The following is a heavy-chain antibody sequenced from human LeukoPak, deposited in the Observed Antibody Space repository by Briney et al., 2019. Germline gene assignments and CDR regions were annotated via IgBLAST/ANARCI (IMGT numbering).Heavy chain of an antibody. J-gene: IGHJ4*02. CDR2: IHQHGSKE. CDR1: GFNFRAYW. D-gene: IGHD2-15*01. Sequence: GGSLRLSCTTSGFNFRAYWMGWVRQAPGKGLEWVANIHQHGSKENYLDSVKGRFTISRDNAKSSIYLQMNSLRAEDTAIYYCTRGVYCSGGSCSLDYWGQGTLVTVSS. CDR3: TRGVYCSGGSCSLDY. V-gene: IGHV3-7*03.